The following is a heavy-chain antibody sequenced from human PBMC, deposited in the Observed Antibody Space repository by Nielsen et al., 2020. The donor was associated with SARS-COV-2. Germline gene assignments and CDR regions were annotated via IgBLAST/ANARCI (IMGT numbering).Heavy chain of an antibody. CDR1: GGTFSSYA. D-gene: IGHD3-3*01. CDR2: INAGNGNT. CDR3: ARDLVLEWLLEGFDP. V-gene: IGHV1-3*01. J-gene: IGHJ5*02. Sequence: ASVKVSCKASGGTFSSYAINWVRQAPGQRLEWMGWINAGNGNTKYSQKFQGRVTITRDTSASTAYMELSSLRSEDTAVYYCARDLVLEWLLEGFDPWGQGTLVTVSS.